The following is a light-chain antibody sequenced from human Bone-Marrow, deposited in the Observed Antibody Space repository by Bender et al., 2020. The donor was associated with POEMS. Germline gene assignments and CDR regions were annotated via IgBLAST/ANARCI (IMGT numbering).Light chain of an antibody. J-gene: IGLJ2*01. CDR1: SSNIGT. V-gene: IGLV3-25*03. Sequence: LTQPPSASGTPGQRVTISCSGSSSNIGTNPVNWYQQKPGQAPVPVIYKDNERPSGISERFSGSRSGTAVTLTISGVQAEDEADYYCQSADNSGTYSFGGGTKLTVL. CDR3: QSADNSGTYS. CDR2: KDN.